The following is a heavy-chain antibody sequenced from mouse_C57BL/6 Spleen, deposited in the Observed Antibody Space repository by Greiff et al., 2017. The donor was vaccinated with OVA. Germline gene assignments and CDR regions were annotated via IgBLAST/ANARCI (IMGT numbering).Heavy chain of an antibody. Sequence: QVQLQQSGAELVRPGTSVKVSCKASGYAFTNYLIEWVKQRPGHGLEWIGVINPGSGGTNYNEKFKGKATLTADKSSSTAYMQLSSLTSEDSAVYFCARWDYDVFFDYWGQGTTLTVSS. CDR2: INPGSGGT. CDR3: ARWDYDVFFDY. V-gene: IGHV1-54*01. D-gene: IGHD2-4*01. J-gene: IGHJ2*01. CDR1: GYAFTNYL.